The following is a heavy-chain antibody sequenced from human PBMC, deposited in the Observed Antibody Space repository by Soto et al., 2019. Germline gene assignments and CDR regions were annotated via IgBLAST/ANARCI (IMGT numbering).Heavy chain of an antibody. Sequence: PGGSLRLSCEASGFPFWTYSMSWVRQAPRKGLEWVSYISFSSTTIFYADSVRGRFTISRDNAKNSLYLQMNTLRDEDTAVYYCARCNGMAGSFDPWGQGTLVTVSS. V-gene: IGHV3-48*02. J-gene: IGHJ5*02. CDR3: ARCNGMAGSFDP. CDR2: ISFSSTTI. CDR1: GFPFWTYS. D-gene: IGHD2-8*01.